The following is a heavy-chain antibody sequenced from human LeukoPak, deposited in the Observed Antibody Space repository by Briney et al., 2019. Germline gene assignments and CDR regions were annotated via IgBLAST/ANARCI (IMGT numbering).Heavy chain of an antibody. J-gene: IGHJ4*02. CDR3: ARPSTYSTGGY. CDR2: IYSDRST. CDR1: GFTVSSNY. D-gene: IGHD6-25*01. Sequence: PGGSLRLSCAASGFTVSSNYMSWVRQAPGKGPEWVSVIYSDRSTYYADSVKGRFTISRDNSKNTLYLQMNSLRAEDTAVYYCARPSTYSTGGYWGQGTLVTVSS. V-gene: IGHV3-66*04.